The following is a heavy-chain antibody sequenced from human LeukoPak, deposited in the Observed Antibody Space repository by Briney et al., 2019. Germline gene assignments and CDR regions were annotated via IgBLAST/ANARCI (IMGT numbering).Heavy chain of an antibody. CDR3: ARGHWGSFKSPDY. Sequence: ASVKVSCKASGYTFTDYYMHWVRQAPGQGLEWMGWIKPKSGGTNYAQKFQGRVTVTSDTSISTAYMDLSRLRSDDTGVYYCARGHWGSFKSPDYWGQGTLVTVSS. V-gene: IGHV1-2*02. D-gene: IGHD7-27*01. CDR2: IKPKSGGT. CDR1: GYTFTDYY. J-gene: IGHJ4*02.